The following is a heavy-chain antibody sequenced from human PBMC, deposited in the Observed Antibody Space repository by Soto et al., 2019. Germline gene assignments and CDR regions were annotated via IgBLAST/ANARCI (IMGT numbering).Heavy chain of an antibody. V-gene: IGHV1-69*06. CDR3: ARGRKRGIVVVVAALWFDY. J-gene: IGHJ4*02. CDR2: IIPIFGTA. D-gene: IGHD2-15*01. Sequence: SVKVSCKASGCTFSSYAISCVRQAPGQVLEWMGGIIPIFGTANYAQKFQGRVTITADKSTSTAYMELSSLRSEDTAVYYCARGRKRGIVVVVAALWFDYWGQGTLVTVSS. CDR1: GCTFSSYA.